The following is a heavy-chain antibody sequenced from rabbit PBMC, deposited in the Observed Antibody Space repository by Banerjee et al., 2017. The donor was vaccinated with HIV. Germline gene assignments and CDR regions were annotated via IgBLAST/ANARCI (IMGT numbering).Heavy chain of an antibody. D-gene: IGHD2-1*01. J-gene: IGHJ3*01. V-gene: IGHV1S40*01. CDR2: IYTVSSGST. Sequence: QSLEESGGDLVKPGGSLTLTCKASGFTLRSYWMCWVRQAPGKGLEWIGCIYTVSSGSTYYASWAKGRFTISKTSSTTVTLQMTSLTVADTATYFCARDGDEDYGDWGLWGQGTLVTVS. CDR3: ARDGDEDYGDWGL. CDR1: GFTLRSYW.